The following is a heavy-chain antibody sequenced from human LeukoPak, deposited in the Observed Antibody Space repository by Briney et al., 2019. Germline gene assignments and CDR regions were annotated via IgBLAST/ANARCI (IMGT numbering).Heavy chain of an antibody. CDR1: GFTSNRYA. D-gene: IGHD4-23*01. V-gene: IGHV3-43*02. J-gene: IGHJ4*02. Sequence: GGSLRLSCAASGFTSNRYAMHWVRQAPGKGLEWVGLISGDGITTYYLDSVKGRFTISRDNSKNSLYLHMNSLRSEDTALYYCAKDHVYGGADDWGQGTLVTVSS. CDR2: ISGDGITT. CDR3: AKDHVYGGADD.